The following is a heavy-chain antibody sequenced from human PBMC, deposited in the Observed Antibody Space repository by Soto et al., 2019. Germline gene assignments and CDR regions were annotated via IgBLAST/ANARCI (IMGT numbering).Heavy chain of an antibody. D-gene: IGHD6-6*01. J-gene: IGHJ4*02. CDR1: GGSISSYY. V-gene: IGHV4-59*01. CDR2: IYYSGST. CDR3: ARGVSSSPLFY. Sequence: KASETLSLTCTVSGGSISSYYWSWIRQPPGKGLEWIGYIYYSGSTNYNPSLKSRVTISVDTSKNQFSLKLSSVTAADTAVYYCARGVSSSPLFYWGQGTLVTDSS.